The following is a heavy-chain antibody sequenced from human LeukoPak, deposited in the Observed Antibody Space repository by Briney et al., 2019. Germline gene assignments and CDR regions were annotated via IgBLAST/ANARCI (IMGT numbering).Heavy chain of an antibody. D-gene: IGHD3-10*01. V-gene: IGHV4-34*01. CDR2: INNSGST. CDR1: GGSFSGYY. J-gene: IGHJ6*03. CDR3: ARHSMYYYGSGSRGLYYYYYYMDV. Sequence: PSETLSLTCAVYGGSFSGYYWSWIRQPPGKGLEWIGEINNSGSTNYNPSLKSRVTISVDTSKNQFSLKLSSVSAADTVVYYCARHSMYYYGSGSRGLYYYYYYMDVWGKGTTVTISS.